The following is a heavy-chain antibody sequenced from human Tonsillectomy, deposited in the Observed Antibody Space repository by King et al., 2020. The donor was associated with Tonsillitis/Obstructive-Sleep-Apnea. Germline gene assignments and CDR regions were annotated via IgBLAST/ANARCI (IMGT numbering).Heavy chain of an antibody. CDR2: ISINSGST. D-gene: IGHD6-6*01. CDR3: VKVFPSSSGKYYFDY. V-gene: IGHV3-64D*06. CDR1: GFTFSGNS. J-gene: IGHJ4*02. Sequence: VQLVESGGGLVQPGGSLRLSCSVSGFTFSGNSMHWVRQAPGKGLEYVSAISINSGSTYYADSVKGRFTISRDNSKNTLYLQMSSLRTEDTAVYYCVKVFPSSSGKYYFDYWGQGTLVTVSS.